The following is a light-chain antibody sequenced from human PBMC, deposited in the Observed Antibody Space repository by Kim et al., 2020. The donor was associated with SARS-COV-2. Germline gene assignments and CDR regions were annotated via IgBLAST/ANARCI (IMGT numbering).Light chain of an antibody. CDR2: QDK. CDR1: KLGDKY. J-gene: IGLJ2*01. Sequence: VAPGQTASITCSGDKLGDKYACWYQQRPGQSPVLIIYQDKQRPSGIPERFSGSNSENTATLTISGTQAMDEADYYCQAWDSSTVVFGGGTQLTVL. V-gene: IGLV3-1*01. CDR3: QAWDSSTVV.